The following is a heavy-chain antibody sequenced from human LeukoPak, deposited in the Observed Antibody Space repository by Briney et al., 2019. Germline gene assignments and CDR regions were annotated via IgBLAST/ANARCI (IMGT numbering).Heavy chain of an antibody. J-gene: IGHJ6*04. CDR2: ISYDGSNK. CDR3: ARSLYCSSTSCFGDRLVYGMDV. Sequence: GRSLRLSCAASGFTFSSYAMHWVRQAPGEGLEWGAVISYDGSNKYYADSVKGRFTISRDNSKNTLYLQMNSLRAEDTAVYYCARSLYCSSTSCFGDRLVYGMDVWGKGTTVTVSS. CDR1: GFTFSSYA. V-gene: IGHV3-30*04. D-gene: IGHD2-2*01.